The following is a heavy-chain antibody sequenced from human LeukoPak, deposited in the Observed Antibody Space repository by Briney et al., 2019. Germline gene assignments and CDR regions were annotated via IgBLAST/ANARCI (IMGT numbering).Heavy chain of an antibody. Sequence: GGSLRLSCAASGFTFSSYSMNWVRQAPGKGLEWVSSISSSSSYIYYADSVKGRFTISRDNAKNSLYLQMNSLRAEDTAVYYCARDPYDSSGYTDFNYWGQGTLVTVSS. CDR3: ARDPYDSSGYTDFNY. J-gene: IGHJ4*02. V-gene: IGHV3-21*01. D-gene: IGHD3-22*01. CDR1: GFTFSSYS. CDR2: ISSSSSYI.